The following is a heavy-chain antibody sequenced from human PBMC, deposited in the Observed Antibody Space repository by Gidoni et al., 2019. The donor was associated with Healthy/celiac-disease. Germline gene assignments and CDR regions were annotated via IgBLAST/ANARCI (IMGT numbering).Heavy chain of an antibody. Sequence: LQPGRSLRLSCAASGFTFRSYGMHWVRQAPGKGLGWVAVIWYDGSNKYYADSVKGRFTISRDNSKNTLYLQMNSLRAEDTAVYYCARGSTVTKSHYYYGMDVWGQGTTVTVSS. CDR3: ARGSTVTKSHYYYGMDV. V-gene: IGHV3-33*01. CDR1: GFTFRSYG. J-gene: IGHJ6*02. D-gene: IGHD4-17*01. CDR2: IWYDGSNK.